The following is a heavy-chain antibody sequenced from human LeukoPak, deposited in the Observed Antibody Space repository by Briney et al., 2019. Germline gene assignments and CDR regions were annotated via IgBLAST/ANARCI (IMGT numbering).Heavy chain of an antibody. D-gene: IGHD3-9*01. Sequence: PSETLSLTCTVSGGSISSYYWSWIRQPPGKGLEWIGYIYYSGSTNYNPSLKSRVTISVDTSKNQFSLKLSSVTAADTAVYYCARALRYFEPGTWGQGTLVTVSS. J-gene: IGHJ5*02. V-gene: IGHV4-59*01. CDR3: ARALRYFEPGT. CDR2: IYYSGST. CDR1: GGSISSYY.